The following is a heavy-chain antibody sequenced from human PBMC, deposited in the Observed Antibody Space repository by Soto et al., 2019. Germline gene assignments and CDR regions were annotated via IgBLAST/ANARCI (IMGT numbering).Heavy chain of an antibody. D-gene: IGHD3-16*02. Sequence: PSETLSLTCTVSGGCICSSSYYWGWIRQPPGKGLEWIGSIYYSGSTYYNPSLKSRVTISVDTSKNQFSLKLSSVTAADTAVYYCASLVIGYFYYAMDVWGQGTTVPSP. J-gene: IGHJ6*02. V-gene: IGHV4-39*01. CDR1: GGCICSSSYY. CDR3: ASLVIGYFYYAMDV. CDR2: IYYSGST.